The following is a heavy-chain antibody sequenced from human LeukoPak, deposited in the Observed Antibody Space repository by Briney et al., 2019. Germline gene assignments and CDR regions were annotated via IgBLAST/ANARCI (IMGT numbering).Heavy chain of an antibody. CDR3: AKFRTYYYGSGSHFDY. D-gene: IGHD3-10*01. Sequence: GGSLRLSCAASGFSFRTYWLQWVRQAPGKGLMWVSAISGSGGSTYYADSVKGRFTISRDNSKNTLYLQMNSLRAEDTAVYYCAKFRTYYYGSGSHFDYWGQGTLVTVSS. CDR1: GFSFRTYW. V-gene: IGHV3-23*01. J-gene: IGHJ4*02. CDR2: ISGSGGST.